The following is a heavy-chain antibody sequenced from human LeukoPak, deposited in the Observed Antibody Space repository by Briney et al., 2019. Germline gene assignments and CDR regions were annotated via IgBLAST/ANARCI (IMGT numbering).Heavy chain of an antibody. Sequence: SETLSLTCAVYGGSFSGYYWSWIRQPPGKGLEWIGEINHSGSTNYNPSLKSRVTISVDTSKNQFSLKLSSVTAADTAVYYCARSGRFLEWLGYWGQGTLATVSS. CDR3: ARSGRFLEWLGY. V-gene: IGHV4-34*01. J-gene: IGHJ4*02. CDR2: INHSGST. D-gene: IGHD3-3*01. CDR1: GGSFSGYY.